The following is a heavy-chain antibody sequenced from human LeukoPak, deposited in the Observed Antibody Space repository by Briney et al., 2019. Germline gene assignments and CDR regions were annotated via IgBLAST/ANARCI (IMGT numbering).Heavy chain of an antibody. D-gene: IGHD3-22*01. CDR3: ARALYYYDSSGYYIDAFDI. Sequence: SVEVSCKASGGTFSSYAISWVRQAPGQGLEWMGRIIPISGTANYAQKFQGRVTITTDESTSTAYMELSSLRSEDTAVYYCARALYYYDSSGYYIDAFDIWGQGTMVTVSS. CDR2: IIPISGTA. V-gene: IGHV1-69*05. CDR1: GGTFSSYA. J-gene: IGHJ3*02.